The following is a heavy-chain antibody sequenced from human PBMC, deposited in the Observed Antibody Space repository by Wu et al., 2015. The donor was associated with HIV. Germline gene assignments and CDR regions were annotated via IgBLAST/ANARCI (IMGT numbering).Heavy chain of an antibody. Sequence: QVQLVQSGAEVKKPGASVKVSCKASGYTFTSYGISWVRQAPGQGLEWMGWISAYNGNTNYAQKLQGRVTMTTDTSTSTAYMELRSLRSDDTAVYYCARDNKGGYYYGSGSYYKLGHWGQGTLVTVSS. J-gene: IGHJ5*02. CDR2: ISAYNGNT. CDR1: GYTFTSYG. V-gene: IGHV1-18*01. CDR3: ARDNKGGYYYGSGSYYKLGH. D-gene: IGHD3-10*01.